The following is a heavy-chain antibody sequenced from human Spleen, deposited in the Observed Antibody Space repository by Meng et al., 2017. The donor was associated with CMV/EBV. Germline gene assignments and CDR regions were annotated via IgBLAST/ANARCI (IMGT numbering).Heavy chain of an antibody. CDR2: IVPVLGVG. Sequence: SVKVSCKASGYTFTSYGISWVRQAPGQGLEWMGGIVPVLGVGEYAHKFQGRVTITADKSTTTVYMELSSLRSEDTAVYYCANQNDFSSGYYIHGYWGQGTLVTVSS. CDR1: GYTFTSYG. D-gene: IGHD3-3*01. V-gene: IGHV1-69*10. J-gene: IGHJ4*02. CDR3: ANQNDFSSGYYIHGY.